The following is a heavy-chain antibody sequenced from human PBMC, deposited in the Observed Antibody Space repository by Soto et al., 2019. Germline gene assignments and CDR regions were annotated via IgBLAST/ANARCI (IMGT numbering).Heavy chain of an antibody. CDR2: IYYSGST. CDR1: GGSISSGTYY. V-gene: IGHV4-31*03. D-gene: IGHD2-15*01. CDR3: ARDRLTHYYYYGMDV. Sequence: SETLSLTCTVSGGSISSGTYYWNWIRQHPGKGLEWIGYIYYSGSTYYNPSLKSRLAMSLDMSTNQFSLKLSSVTAADTAVYYCARDRLTHYYYYGMDVWGQGTTVTVSS. J-gene: IGHJ6*02.